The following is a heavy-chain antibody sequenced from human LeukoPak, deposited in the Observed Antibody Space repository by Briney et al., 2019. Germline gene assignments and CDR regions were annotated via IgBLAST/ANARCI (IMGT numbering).Heavy chain of an antibody. J-gene: IGHJ5*02. CDR2: ISGSSAYI. D-gene: IGHD2/OR15-2a*01. Sequence: PGGSLRLSCAASGFTFSNYNMNWVRQAPEKWLEWISSISGSSAYIYYADSVKGRFTISRDNAKNSLYLQMNSLRADDTAMYYCVRIPNSANFPNWFDPWGQGTLVTVSS. CDR3: VRIPNSANFPNWFDP. V-gene: IGHV3-21*01. CDR1: GFTFSNYN.